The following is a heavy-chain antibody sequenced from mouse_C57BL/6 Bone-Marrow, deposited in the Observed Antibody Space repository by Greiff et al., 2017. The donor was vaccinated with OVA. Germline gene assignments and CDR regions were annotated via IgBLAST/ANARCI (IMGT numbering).Heavy chain of an antibody. CDR1: GFTFSDYG. V-gene: IGHV5-17*01. D-gene: IGHD2-3*01. CDR3: ARVLIYDGYYFDY. Sequence: EVKVVESGGGLVKPGGSLKLSCAASGFTFSDYGMHWVRQAPEKGLEWVAYISSGSSTIYYADTVKGRFTISRDNAKNTLFLQMTSQRSEDTAMYYCARVLIYDGYYFDYWGQGTTLTVSS. J-gene: IGHJ2*01. CDR2: ISSGSSTI.